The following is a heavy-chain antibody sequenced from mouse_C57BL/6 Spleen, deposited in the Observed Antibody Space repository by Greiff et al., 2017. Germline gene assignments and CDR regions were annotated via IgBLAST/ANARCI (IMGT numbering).Heavy chain of an antibody. CDR2: IYPGSGST. CDR1: GYTFTSYW. D-gene: IGHD1-2*01. J-gene: IGHJ3*01. Sequence: VQLVESGAELVKPGASVKMSCKASGYTFTSYWITWVKQRPGQGLEWIGDIYPGSGSTNYNEKFKSKATLTVDTSSSTAYMQLSSLTSEDSAVYYCARSLRQVGEFAYWGQGTLVTVSA. V-gene: IGHV1-55*01. CDR3: ARSLRQVGEFAY.